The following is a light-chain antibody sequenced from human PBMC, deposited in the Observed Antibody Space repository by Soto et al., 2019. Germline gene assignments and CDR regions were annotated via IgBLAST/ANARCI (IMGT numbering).Light chain of an antibody. J-gene: IGLJ1*01. CDR2: DVS. CDR1: SGDIGDYNY. CDR3: CSYTRSGTLI. V-gene: IGLV2-14*01. Sequence: QSVLTQPAPVSGSPGQSITISCVGTSGDIGDYNYVSWYQQHPGKVPKVIIYDVSNRPSGVSYRFSGTKSGNTASLTVSGLQAEDGADYYCCSYTRSGTLIFGTGTKVTVL.